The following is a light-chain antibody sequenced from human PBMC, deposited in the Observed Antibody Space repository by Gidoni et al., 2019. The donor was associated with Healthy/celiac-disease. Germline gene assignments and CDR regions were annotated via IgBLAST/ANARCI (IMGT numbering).Light chain of an antibody. J-gene: IGKJ1*01. Sequence: DIVMTQSPHPLAVSLGERATIHCKSSQSVLYSPNNKNYLAWYQQKPGQPPKLLIYWASTRESGVPDRFSGSGSGTDFTLTISSLQAEDVAVYYCQQYYSTPWTFXXXTKVEIK. V-gene: IGKV4-1*01. CDR1: QSVLYSPNNKNY. CDR2: WAS. CDR3: QQYYSTPWT.